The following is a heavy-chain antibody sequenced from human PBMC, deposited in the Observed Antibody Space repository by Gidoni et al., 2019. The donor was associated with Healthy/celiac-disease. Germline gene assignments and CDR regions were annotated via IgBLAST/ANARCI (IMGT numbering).Heavy chain of an antibody. V-gene: IGHV1-2*02. CDR3: ARTPLVSYYYYGMDV. CDR2: INPNSGGT. CDR1: GYTFTGHY. D-gene: IGHD2-8*01. Sequence: QVQLVQSGAEVKKPGASVTVSCTASGYTFTGHYMHWVRQAPGQGLEWMGWINPNSGGTNYAQKFQGRVTMTRDTSISTAYMELSRLRSDDTAVYYCARTPLVSYYYYGMDVWGQGTTVTVSS. J-gene: IGHJ6*02.